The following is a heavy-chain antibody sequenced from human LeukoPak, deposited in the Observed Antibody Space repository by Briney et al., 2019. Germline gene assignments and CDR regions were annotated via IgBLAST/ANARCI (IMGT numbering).Heavy chain of an antibody. CDR1: GYSFTSYW. V-gene: IGHV5-51*01. Sequence: GESLKISCKGSGYSFTSYWIGWVRQMPGKGLELMGIIYPGDSDTRYSPSFQGQVTISADKSISTAYLQWSSLKASDTAMYYCARQRNYGSGSFSYYYGMDVWGQGTTVTVSS. CDR3: ARQRNYGSGSFSYYYGMDV. D-gene: IGHD3-10*01. J-gene: IGHJ6*02. CDR2: IYPGDSDT.